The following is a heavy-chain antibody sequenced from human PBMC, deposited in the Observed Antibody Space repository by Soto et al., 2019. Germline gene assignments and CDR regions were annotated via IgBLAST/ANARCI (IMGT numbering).Heavy chain of an antibody. D-gene: IGHD1-26*01. J-gene: IGHJ4*02. CDR2: VSPDGGGT. V-gene: IGHV3-74*01. CDR1: GFSFSSYW. Sequence: EVQLVESGGGLVQPGGSLRLSCEASGFSFSSYWMLWVRKDPGKGLLWVARVSPDGGGTSYADSVKGRFTIFRDNAKNTVYLQMNSLRVEDTAVYFCARGRWELLPSDWGQGTLVTVSS. CDR3: ARGRWELLPSD.